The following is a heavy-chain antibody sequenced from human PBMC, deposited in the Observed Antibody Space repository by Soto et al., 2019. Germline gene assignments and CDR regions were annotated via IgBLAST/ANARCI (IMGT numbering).Heavy chain of an antibody. D-gene: IGHD3-10*01. CDR2: INVADGNT. V-gene: IGHV1-3*01. J-gene: IGHJ4*02. Sequence: QVQLVQSGAEVKRPGATVRISCKASGFTFTTFPMHWVRQAPGQRPEWMGWINVADGNTKYSQKFQGRVIISRDTSASTAYMELSSLRSEDTAVYYCARDAMVRGSVPYYFDYWGQGTLVTVSS. CDR3: ARDAMVRGSVPYYFDY. CDR1: GFTFTTFP.